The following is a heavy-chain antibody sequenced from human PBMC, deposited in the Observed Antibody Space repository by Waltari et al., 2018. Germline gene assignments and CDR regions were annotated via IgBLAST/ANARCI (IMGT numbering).Heavy chain of an antibody. CDR2: ISYDGSNK. J-gene: IGHJ4*02. CDR1: GFTFSSYA. Sequence: QVQLVESGGGVVQPGRSLRLSCAASGFTFSSYAMHWVRQAPGKGLEWVAFISYDGSNKYYADSVKGRFTISGDNSKNTLYLQMNSLRAEDTAVYYCARPSSSGYSDYWGQGTLVTVSS. V-gene: IGHV3-30*01. CDR3: ARPSSSGYSDY. D-gene: IGHD3-22*01.